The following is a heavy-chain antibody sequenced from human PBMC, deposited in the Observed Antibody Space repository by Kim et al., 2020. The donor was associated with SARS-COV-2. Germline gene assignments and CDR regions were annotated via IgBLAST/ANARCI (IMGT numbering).Heavy chain of an antibody. Sequence: GGSLRLSCAASGFTFSNAWMSWVRQAPGKGLEWVGRIKSKTDGGTTDYAAPVKGRFTISRDDSKNTLYLQMNSLKTEDTAVYYCTTEYDFWSGYYTGRFDYWGQGTLVTVSS. D-gene: IGHD3-3*01. CDR3: TTEYDFWSGYYTGRFDY. CDR2: IKSKTDGGTT. CDR1: GFTFSNAW. J-gene: IGHJ4*02. V-gene: IGHV3-15*01.